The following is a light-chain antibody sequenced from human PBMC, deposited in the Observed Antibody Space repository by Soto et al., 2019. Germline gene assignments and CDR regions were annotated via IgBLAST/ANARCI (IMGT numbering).Light chain of an antibody. V-gene: IGKV3-15*01. CDR3: HQYNNWPPLDT. Sequence: EIVMTQSPATLSVSPGERVTLSCSASQSVSSKLALYQQKAGQAPRLLIYGASTRATGIPARFSGSGSGTEFTLTISSLQSEDFAVYYCHQYNNWPPLDTFGPGTRVDVK. J-gene: IGKJ3*01. CDR1: QSVSSK. CDR2: GAS.